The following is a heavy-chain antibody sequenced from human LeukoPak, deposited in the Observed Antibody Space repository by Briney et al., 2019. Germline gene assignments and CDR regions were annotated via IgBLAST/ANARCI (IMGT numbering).Heavy chain of an antibody. D-gene: IGHD5-12*01. V-gene: IGHV3-23*01. J-gene: IGHJ4*02. CDR1: GFTFSSYA. CDR3: AKDLDIVATITGN. Sequence: RPGGSLRLSCAASGFTFSSYAISWVRQAPGKGLEWVSGVSGSGGSTYYADSVKGRFTISRDNSKNTLYLQMNSLRAEDTAVYYCAKDLDIVATITGNWGQGTLVTVSS. CDR2: VSGSGGST.